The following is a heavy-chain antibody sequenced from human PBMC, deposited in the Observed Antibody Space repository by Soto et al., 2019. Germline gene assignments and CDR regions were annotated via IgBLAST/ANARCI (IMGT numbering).Heavy chain of an antibody. V-gene: IGHV4-34*01. CDR1: GGSFSGYY. D-gene: IGHD2-15*01. J-gene: IGHJ5*02. Sequence: SEPLSLTCAVDGGSFSGYYWSWIRQPPGKGLEWIGEINHSGSTNYNPSLKSRVTISVDTSKNQFSLKLSSVTAADTAVYYCARAPTYCSGASFFSGRGYNWFYPWGQGTLVTVSS. CDR2: INHSGST. CDR3: ARAPTYCSGASFFSGRGYNWFYP.